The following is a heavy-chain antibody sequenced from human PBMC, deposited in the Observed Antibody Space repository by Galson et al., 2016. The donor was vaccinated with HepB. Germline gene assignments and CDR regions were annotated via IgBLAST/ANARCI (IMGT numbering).Heavy chain of an antibody. CDR1: GYTFTSSS. CDR2: IKAGNGDT. CDR3: ARDRKGSYYSSGVYYHNWFDP. D-gene: IGHD3-10*01. J-gene: IGHJ5*02. V-gene: IGHV1-3*01. Sequence: SVKVSCKASGYTFTSSSMHWVRQAPGQRLEWMGWIKAGNGDTKYSQKFQGRVTISRETSASTFYMELSSLRSEDTAVYYCARDRKGSYYSSGVYYHNWFDPWGQGTLVTVSS.